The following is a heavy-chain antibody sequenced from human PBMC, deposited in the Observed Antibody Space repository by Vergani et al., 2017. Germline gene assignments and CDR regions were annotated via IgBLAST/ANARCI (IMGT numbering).Heavy chain of an antibody. CDR1: GGSISSGGYY. Sequence: QVQLQESGPGLVKPSQTLSLTCTVSGGSISSGGYYWSWIRQHPGKGLEWIGYIYYSGSTYHNPSLKSRVTISVDTSKNLFSLKLSSVTAADTAVYYWASMVTIFGVSYWEGWFDRWREASLVTVSS. D-gene: IGHD3-3*01. V-gene: IGHV4-31*03. CDR2: IYYSGST. CDR3: ASMVTIFGVSYWEGWFDR. J-gene: IGHJ5*01.